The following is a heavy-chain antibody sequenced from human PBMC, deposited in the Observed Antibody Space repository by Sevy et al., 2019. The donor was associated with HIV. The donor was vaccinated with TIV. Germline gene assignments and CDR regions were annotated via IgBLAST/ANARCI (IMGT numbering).Heavy chain of an antibody. D-gene: IGHD6-19*01. CDR1: GGTFSSYG. CDR3: ARGGGNGWYYFDY. Sequence: ASVKVSCKASGGTFSSYGISWVRQAPGQGLEWMGGIIPILGTVNYAQKFQGRVTITADESTKTAYMELSSLGSEDTAWYYCARGGGNGWYYFDYWGQETLVTVSS. V-gene: IGHV1-69*13. J-gene: IGHJ4*02. CDR2: IIPILGTV.